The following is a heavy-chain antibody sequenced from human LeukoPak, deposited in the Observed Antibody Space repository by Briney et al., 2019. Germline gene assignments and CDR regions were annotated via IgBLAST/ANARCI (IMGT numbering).Heavy chain of an antibody. CDR1: GGSISSGGYY. CDR2: IYYSGST. J-gene: IGHJ6*02. V-gene: IGHV4-31*03. D-gene: IGHD6-6*01. Sequence: SQTLSLTCTVSGGSISSGGYYWSWIRQHPGKGLEWSGYIYYSGSTYYNPSLKIRVTISVEKSKNQFSLKLSSVPAAETAVYYCARDSPSFYYYGMDVWGQGTTVTVSS. CDR3: ARDSPSFYYYGMDV.